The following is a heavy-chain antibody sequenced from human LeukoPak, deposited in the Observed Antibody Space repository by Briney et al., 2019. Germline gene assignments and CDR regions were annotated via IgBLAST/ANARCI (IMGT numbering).Heavy chain of an antibody. V-gene: IGHV3-23*01. CDR3: AKGSGGSGSFYNHFDC. J-gene: IGHJ4*02. CDR1: GFTFSS. CDR2: ISGSGGSR. Sequence: GGSLRLSCAASGFTFSSWVRQAPGKGLEWVSTISGSGGSRSYADSVKGRFTISRDNSKNTLSLQMNSLRTEDTAVFYCAKGSGGSGSFYNHFDCWGQGTLVTVSS. D-gene: IGHD3-10*01.